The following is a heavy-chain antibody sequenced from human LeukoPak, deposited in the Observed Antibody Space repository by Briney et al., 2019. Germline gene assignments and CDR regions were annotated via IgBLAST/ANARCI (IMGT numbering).Heavy chain of an antibody. CDR2: IYTSGST. Sequence: SQTQSLTCTVSGGSISSGSYYWSWIRQPAGKGLEWIGRIYTSGSTNYNPSLKSRVTISVDTSKNQFSLKLSSVTAADTAVYYCARTGGNYVAKIDYWGQGTLVTVSS. V-gene: IGHV4-61*02. CDR1: GGSISSGSYY. J-gene: IGHJ4*02. D-gene: IGHD1-7*01. CDR3: ARTGGNYVAKIDY.